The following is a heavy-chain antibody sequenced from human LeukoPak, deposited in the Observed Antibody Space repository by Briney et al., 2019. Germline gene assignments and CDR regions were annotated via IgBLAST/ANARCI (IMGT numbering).Heavy chain of an antibody. V-gene: IGHV4-39*07. J-gene: IGHJ5*02. CDR3: ARDGVVGIAVDVWFDP. D-gene: IGHD6-19*01. Sequence: SETLSLTCAVSGGSISSNSYYWGWIRQPPGKGLEWIGSIYYSGSTYYNPSLKSRVTISVDTSKNQFSLKLSSVTAADTAVYYCARDGVVGIAVDVWFDPWGQGTLVTVSS. CDR1: GGSISSNSYY. CDR2: IYYSGST.